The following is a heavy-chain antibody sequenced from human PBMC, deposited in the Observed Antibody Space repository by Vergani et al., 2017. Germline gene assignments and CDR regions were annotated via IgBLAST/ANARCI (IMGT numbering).Heavy chain of an antibody. CDR2: ISYDGSNK. Sequence: QVQLVESGGGVVKPGRSLRLSCAASGFTFSSYAMHWVRQAPGKGLEWVAVISYDGSNKYYADSVKGRFTISRDNSKNTLYLQMNSLRAEDTAVYYCAREVPIAARLGPIDYWSQGTLLTVSS. CDR3: AREVPIAARLGPIDY. J-gene: IGHJ4*02. D-gene: IGHD6-6*01. CDR1: GFTFSSYA. V-gene: IGHV3-30-3*01.